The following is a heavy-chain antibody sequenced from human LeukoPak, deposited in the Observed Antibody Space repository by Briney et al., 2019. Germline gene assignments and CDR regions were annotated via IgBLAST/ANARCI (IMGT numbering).Heavy chain of an antibody. CDR3: ARGATGSNNWFDP. CDR1: GFIFSTCA. J-gene: IGHJ5*02. V-gene: IGHV3-23*01. CDR2: ISSSGGST. D-gene: IGHD1-1*01. Sequence: PGGSLRLSCAASGFIFSTCAMSWVRQAPGQGLEWVSTISSSGGSTYYADSVKGRFTISRDNAKNSLSLQMNSLRAEDTAVYYCARGATGSNNWFDPWGQGILVTVSA.